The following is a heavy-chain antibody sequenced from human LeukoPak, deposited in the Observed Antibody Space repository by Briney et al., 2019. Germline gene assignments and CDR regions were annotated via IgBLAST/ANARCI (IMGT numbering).Heavy chain of an antibody. CDR3: ARAWYYYDSSDYYPFDY. V-gene: IGHV4-34*01. CDR1: GGSFSGYY. J-gene: IGHJ4*02. D-gene: IGHD3-22*01. CDR2: INHSGST. Sequence: SETLSLTCAVYGGSFSGYYWSWIRQPPGKELEWIGEINHSGSTNYNPSLKSRVTISVDTSKNQFSLKLSSVTAADTAVYYCARAWYYYDSSDYYPFDYWGQGTLVTVSS.